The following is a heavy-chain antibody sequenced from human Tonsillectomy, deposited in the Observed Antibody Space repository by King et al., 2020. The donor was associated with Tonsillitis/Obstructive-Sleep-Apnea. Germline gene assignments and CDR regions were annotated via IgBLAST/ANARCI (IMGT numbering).Heavy chain of an antibody. Sequence: VQLVESGGGLVQPGRSLRLSCAASGFTFDDYAMHWVRQAPGKGLEWVSGISWNSDSIGYADSAKGRFTISRDNAKNSLYLQMNSLRAEDTALYYCAKDPTSYYDFWSGYGFDSWGHGTMVTASS. D-gene: IGHD3-3*01. V-gene: IGHV3-9*01. CDR3: AKDPTSYYDFWSGYGFDS. CDR2: ISWNSDSI. CDR1: GFTFDDYA. J-gene: IGHJ3*02.